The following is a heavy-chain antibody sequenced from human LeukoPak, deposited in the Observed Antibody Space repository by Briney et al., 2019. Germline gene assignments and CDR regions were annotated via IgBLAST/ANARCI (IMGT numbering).Heavy chain of an antibody. V-gene: IGHV1-2*02. CDR1: GYPFTAYS. CDR3: ARVFGVTIDRGLRY. CDR2: INPNNGDS. J-gene: IGHJ4*02. Sequence: ASVKVSCKASGYPFTAYSLHWVRQAPGQGLEWMGWINPNNGDSMHAQISKGRVTMTRDTSINTAFMELTNVRSDDTAVYYCARVFGVTIDRGLRYWGQGSLVTVSS. D-gene: IGHD3-10*01.